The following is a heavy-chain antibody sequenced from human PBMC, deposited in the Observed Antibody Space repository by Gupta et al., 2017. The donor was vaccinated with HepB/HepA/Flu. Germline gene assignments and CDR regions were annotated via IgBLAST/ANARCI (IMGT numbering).Heavy chain of an antibody. CDR3: ARAGGDSHGYGMDV. J-gene: IGHJ6*02. CDR2: IWYDGSNK. CDR1: GFTFSSYG. V-gene: IGHV3-33*01. Sequence: QVQLVESGGGVVQPGRSLRLSCAASGFTFSSYGMHWVRQAPGKGLEWVAVIWYDGSNKYYADSVKGRFTISRDNSKNTLYLQMNSLRAEDTAVYYCARAGGDSHGYGMDVWGQGTTVTVSS. D-gene: IGHD1-1*01.